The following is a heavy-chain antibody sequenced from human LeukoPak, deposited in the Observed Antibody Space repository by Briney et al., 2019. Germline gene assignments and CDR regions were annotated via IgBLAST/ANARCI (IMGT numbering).Heavy chain of an antibody. Sequence: QTGGSLRLSCAASEFTFSSYAMHWVRQAPGKELEWVAVISYEGSDKFYTDSVKGRFTISRDNSKNTLYLELSSLRAEDTAIYYCARGGDTGGWNPWGTFDIWGQGTMVTVSS. D-gene: IGHD2-8*02. CDR2: ISYEGSDK. CDR3: ARGGDTGGWNPWGTFDI. CDR1: EFTFSSYA. V-gene: IGHV3-30-3*01. J-gene: IGHJ3*02.